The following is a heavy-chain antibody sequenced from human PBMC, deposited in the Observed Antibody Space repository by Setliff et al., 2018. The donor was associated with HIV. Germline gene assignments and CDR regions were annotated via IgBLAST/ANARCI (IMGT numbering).Heavy chain of an antibody. J-gene: IGHJ4*02. V-gene: IGHV3-7*03. CDR2: IKENGDEK. CDR3: ARSVPDSAYRPTDY. CDR1: GFTFSTYW. D-gene: IGHD3-22*01. Sequence: GGSLRLSCAASGFTFSTYWMSWFRQAPGKGLEWVANIKENGDEKYYVDSVKGRFTISRDNAKNSLYLQMSSLRVEDTAVYYCARSVPDSAYRPTDYWGQGTQVTAPQ.